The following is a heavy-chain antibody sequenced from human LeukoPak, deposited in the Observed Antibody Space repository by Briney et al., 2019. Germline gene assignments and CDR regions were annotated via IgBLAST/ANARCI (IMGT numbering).Heavy chain of an antibody. V-gene: IGHV1-69*13. D-gene: IGHD3-22*01. CDR2: IIPIFGTA. CDR3: AGWYYYDSSGYYYYFDY. J-gene: IGHJ4*02. CDR1: VGTFSSYA. Sequence: SVKVSWKASVGTFSSYAISWVRQAHGQGLEWMGGIIPIFGTANYAQKFQGRVTITADVSTSTAYMELSSLRSEDTAVYYCAGWYYYDSSGYYYYFDYWGQGTLVTVSS.